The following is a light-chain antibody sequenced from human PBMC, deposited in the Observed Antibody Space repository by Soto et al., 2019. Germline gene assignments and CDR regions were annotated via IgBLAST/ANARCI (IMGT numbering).Light chain of an antibody. Sequence: EIVMTQSPATLSVSPGERATLSCRASQSVSSNFAWYQQKPGQAPRLLIYGASTRATGIPARFSGSGSGTAFTRTISSLQSEDFAVYFCQQYNNWPFTFGPGTKVDIK. J-gene: IGKJ3*01. V-gene: IGKV3-15*01. CDR3: QQYNNWPFT. CDR2: GAS. CDR1: QSVSSN.